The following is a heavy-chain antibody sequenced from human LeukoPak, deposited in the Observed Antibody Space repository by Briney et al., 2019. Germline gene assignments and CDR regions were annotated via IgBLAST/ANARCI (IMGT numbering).Heavy chain of an antibody. CDR2: IYYSGST. D-gene: IGHD3-10*01. V-gene: IGHV4-59*01. CDR3: ARDFRSGSYSYYYYYMDV. J-gene: IGHJ6*03. Sequence: SETLSLTCTVSGGSISSYYWSWIRQPPGKGLEWIGYIYYSGSTNHNSSLKSRVTISVDTSKNQFSLKLSSVTAADTAVYYCARDFRSGSYSYYYYYMDVWGKGTTVTVSS. CDR1: GGSISSYY.